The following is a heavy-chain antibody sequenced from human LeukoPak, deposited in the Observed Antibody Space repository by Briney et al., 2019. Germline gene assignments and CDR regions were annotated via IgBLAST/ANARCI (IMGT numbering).Heavy chain of an antibody. CDR1: GYTFTSYY. CDR2: INPSGGST. Sequence: GASVKVSCKASGYTFTSYYMHWVRQAPGKGLEWMGIINPSGGSTSYAQKFQGRVTMTRDTSTSTVYMELSSLRPEDTAVYYCARDEIPGIAASAPDYWGQGTLVTVSS. D-gene: IGHD6-13*01. J-gene: IGHJ4*02. CDR3: ARDEIPGIAASAPDY. V-gene: IGHV1-46*01.